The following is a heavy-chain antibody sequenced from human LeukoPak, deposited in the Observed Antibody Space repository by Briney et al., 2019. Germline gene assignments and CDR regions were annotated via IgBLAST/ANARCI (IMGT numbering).Heavy chain of an antibody. CDR3: ARDHVYSSSGPLDY. CDR2: IIPILGIA. V-gene: IGHV1-69*04. J-gene: IGHJ4*02. Sequence: ASVKVSCKASGGTFSIYTISWGRQAPGQGLEWMGRIIPILGIANYAQKFQGRDTITADKSTSTAYMELSSLRSEDTAVYYCARDHVYSSSGPLDYWGQGTLVTVSS. CDR1: GGTFSIYT. D-gene: IGHD6-6*01.